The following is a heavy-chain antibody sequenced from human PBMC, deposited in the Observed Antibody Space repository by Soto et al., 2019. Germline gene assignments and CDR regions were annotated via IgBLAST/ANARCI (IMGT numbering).Heavy chain of an antibody. D-gene: IGHD3-9*01. CDR2: ISYDGSNK. J-gene: IGHJ3*02. CDR3: AKDYDILTGDAFDI. CDR1: GFTFSSYG. Sequence: GGSLRLSCAASGFTFSSYGMHWVRQAPGKGLEWVAVISYDGSNKYYADSVKGRFTISRDNSKNTLYLQMNSLRAEDTAVYYCAKDYDILTGDAFDIWGQGTMVTVSS. V-gene: IGHV3-30*18.